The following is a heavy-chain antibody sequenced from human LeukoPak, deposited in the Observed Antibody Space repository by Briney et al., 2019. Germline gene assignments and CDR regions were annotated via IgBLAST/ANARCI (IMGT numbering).Heavy chain of an antibody. CDR2: IIPMFGTA. CDR1: GGTFSNYA. D-gene: IGHD3-16*01. V-gene: IGHV1-69*13. Sequence: SVKVSCKASGGTFSNYAISWVRQAPGQGPEWLGGIIPMFGTANYAQKFQGRVTITADESTSTAYMELSSLRSEDTAVYYCARVYYDYVWGSEPRNYFDYWGQGTLVTVSS. CDR3: ARVYYDYVWGSEPRNYFDY. J-gene: IGHJ4*02.